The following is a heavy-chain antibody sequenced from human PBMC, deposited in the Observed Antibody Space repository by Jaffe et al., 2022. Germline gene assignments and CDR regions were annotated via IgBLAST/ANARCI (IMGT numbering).Heavy chain of an antibody. CDR1: GGSISSGSYY. CDR3: ARGGAVLAAAGTGINY. J-gene: IGHJ4*02. D-gene: IGHD6-13*01. CDR2: IYTSGST. V-gene: IGHV4-61*02. Sequence: QVQLQESGPGLVKPSQTLSLTCTVSGGSISSGSYYWSWIRQPAGKGLEWIGRIYTSGSTNYNPSLKSRVTISVDTSKNQFSLKLSSVTAADTAVYYCARGGAVLAAAGTGINYWGQGTLVTVSS.